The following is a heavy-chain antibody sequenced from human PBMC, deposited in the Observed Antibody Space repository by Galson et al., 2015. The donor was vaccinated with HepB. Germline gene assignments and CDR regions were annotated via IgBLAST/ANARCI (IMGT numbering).Heavy chain of an antibody. J-gene: IGHJ3*02. CDR3: ARIIAGGVFDM. V-gene: IGHV4-31*03. CDR2: SNHSVNT. D-gene: IGHD2-21*01. CDR1: GGPISSGGYN. Sequence: TLSLTCTVSGGPISSGGYNRSWIRLHPGKGLEWNGYSNHSVNTYYNPTLKRRETISVDTSKNQFSLELTSVTAAETAVYYCARIIAGGVFDMWGQGTMVTVSS.